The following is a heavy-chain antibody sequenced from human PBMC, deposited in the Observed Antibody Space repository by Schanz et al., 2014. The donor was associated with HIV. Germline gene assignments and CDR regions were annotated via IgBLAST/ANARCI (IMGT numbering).Heavy chain of an antibody. CDR2: ISYTGDT. CDR1: GGSLDKYY. Sequence: QVQLQESGPGLVRPSDTLSLNCTVSGGSLDKYYWSWLRQSPGKGLEWIGYISYTGDTNYSPSMKSRVTISVDTSNNQFSLTLASVTAADTAVYYCARCTPSFITIFGAPRGAFDIWGQGTVVTVSS. V-gene: IGHV4-59*07. CDR3: ARCTPSFITIFGAPRGAFDI. J-gene: IGHJ3*02. D-gene: IGHD3-3*01.